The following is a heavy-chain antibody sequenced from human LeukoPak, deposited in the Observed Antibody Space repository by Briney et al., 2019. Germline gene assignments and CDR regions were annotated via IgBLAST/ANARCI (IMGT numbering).Heavy chain of an antibody. CDR1: GYTFTSYD. J-gene: IGHJ5*02. D-gene: IGHD2-15*01. Sequence: ASVKVSCTASGYTFTSYDINWVRQATGQGLEWMGWMNPNSGNTGYAQKFQGRVTITRNTSISTAYMGLSSLRSEDTAVYYCARGRSGFDPWGQGTLVTVSP. V-gene: IGHV1-8*03. CDR2: MNPNSGNT. CDR3: ARGRSGFDP.